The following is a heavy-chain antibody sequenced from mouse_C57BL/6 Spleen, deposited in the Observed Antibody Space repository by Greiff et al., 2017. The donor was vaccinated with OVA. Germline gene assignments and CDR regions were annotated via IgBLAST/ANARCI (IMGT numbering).Heavy chain of an antibody. D-gene: IGHD2-5*01. Sequence: DVKLQESGPGMVKPSQSLSLTCTVTGYSITSGYDWHWIRHFPGNKLEWMGYISYSGSTNYNPSLKSRISITHDTSKNHFFLKLNSVTTEDTATYYCARESNESMDYWGQGTSVTVSS. CDR1: GYSITSGYD. CDR2: ISYSGST. CDR3: ARESNESMDY. J-gene: IGHJ4*01. V-gene: IGHV3-1*01.